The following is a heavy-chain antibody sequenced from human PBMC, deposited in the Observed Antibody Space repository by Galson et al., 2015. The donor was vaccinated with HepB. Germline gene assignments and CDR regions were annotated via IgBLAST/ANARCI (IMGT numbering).Heavy chain of an antibody. CDR1: GFSLRGFS. CDR2: ISPAGDTI. V-gene: IGHV3-48*01. CDR3: ARGWIQNSFDL. D-gene: IGHD5-24*01. J-gene: IGHJ3*01. Sequence: SLRLSCAVSGFSLRGFSMDWVRQAPGRGLEWLSFISPAGDTIYYVDSVKGRFTISRDIARNSLYLQMNSLRVEDTAVYYCARGWIQNSFDLWGQGTVVTVSS.